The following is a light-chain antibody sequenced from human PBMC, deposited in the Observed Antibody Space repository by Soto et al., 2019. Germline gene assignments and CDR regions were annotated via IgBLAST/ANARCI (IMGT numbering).Light chain of an antibody. Sequence: QSVLTQPPSASGSPGQSVTISCTGASSDVGGYNFVSWYQQYPGKAPKLLIYEVTMRPPGVPDRFSGSKSGNTASLTVSGLQAEDEADYYCTSYAGSNIPVLFGGGTKLTVL. CDR3: TSYAGSNIPVL. V-gene: IGLV2-8*01. J-gene: IGLJ3*02. CDR2: EVT. CDR1: SSDVGGYNF.